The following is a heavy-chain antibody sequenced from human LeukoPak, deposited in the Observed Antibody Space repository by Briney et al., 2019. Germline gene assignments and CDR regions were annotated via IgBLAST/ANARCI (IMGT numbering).Heavy chain of an antibody. CDR1: GYTFTGYY. CDR2: INPNSGGT. J-gene: IGHJ5*02. V-gene: IGHV1-2*02. D-gene: IGHD6-19*01. Sequence: ASVKVSCEASGYTFTGYYMHWVRQAPGQGLEWMGWINPNSGGTNYAQKFQGRVTMTRDTSISTAYMELSRLRSDDTAVYYCARDRGRLVRSSGWFDPWGQGTLVTVSS. CDR3: ARDRGRLVRSSGWFDP.